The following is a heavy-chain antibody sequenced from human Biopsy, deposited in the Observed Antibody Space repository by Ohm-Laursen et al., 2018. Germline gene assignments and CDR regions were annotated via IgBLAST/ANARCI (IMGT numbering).Heavy chain of an antibody. V-gene: IGHV4-59*01. Sequence: TLSLTCTVSGDSISSNYWSWIRQPPGKGLEWIGYLYNTGGTNYNPSLKSRVTISVDTSKNQFSLKLRSVTAADTAVYYCAREAAIIDPRTRAFDYWGQGTLVTVSS. CDR1: GDSISSNY. J-gene: IGHJ4*02. CDR2: LYNTGGT. D-gene: IGHD6-25*01. CDR3: AREAAIIDPRTRAFDY.